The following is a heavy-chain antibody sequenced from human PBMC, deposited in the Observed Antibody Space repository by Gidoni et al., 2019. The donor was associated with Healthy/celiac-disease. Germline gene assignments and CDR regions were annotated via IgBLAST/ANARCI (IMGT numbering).Heavy chain of an antibody. D-gene: IGHD2-2*01. CDR1: GLTLDDEA. Sequence: EVQLVESGGGLVQPGRSLRLSCAASGLTLDDEAMHWFRQAPGKCREWVSGISWNSGSIGYADSVKGRFTISRDNAKNSLYLQMNSLRAEDTALYYCAKDSLRYCSSTSCAPFDPWGQGTLVTVSS. V-gene: IGHV3-9*01. CDR3: AKDSLRYCSSTSCAPFDP. CDR2: ISWNSGSI. J-gene: IGHJ5*02.